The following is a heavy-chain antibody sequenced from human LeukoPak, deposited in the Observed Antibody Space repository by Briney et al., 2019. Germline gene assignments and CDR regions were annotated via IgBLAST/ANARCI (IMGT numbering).Heavy chain of an antibody. CDR3: AKEKLPSGYSFLTDY. D-gene: IGHD5-18*01. V-gene: IGHV3-30*18. CDR2: ISHDGPNK. Sequence: GGSLRLSCAASGFTFSSYGMHWVRQAPGKGLKWLAVISHDGPNKYYADSVKGRFTISRDDSKSTLYLQMNSLRADDTAVYYCAKEKLPSGYSFLTDYWGQGTLVTVSS. CDR1: GFTFSSYG. J-gene: IGHJ4*02.